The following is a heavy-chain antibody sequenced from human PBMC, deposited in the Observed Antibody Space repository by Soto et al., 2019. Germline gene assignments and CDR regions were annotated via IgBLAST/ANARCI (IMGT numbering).Heavy chain of an antibody. CDR2: VYYRGRS. CDR1: GGFVSNSNYY. D-gene: IGHD2-8*01. V-gene: IGHV4-39*01. CDR3: VSQRTSVLTQAYFDY. J-gene: IGHJ4*02. Sequence: SETLSLTCTVSGGFVSNSNYYWGWIRQSPGKGLEWIGSVYYRGRSYSKSSVKSRVTISVDTSKNQFSLNLNSVTASDTAVYFCVSQRTSVLTQAYFDYWGPGALVTVSS.